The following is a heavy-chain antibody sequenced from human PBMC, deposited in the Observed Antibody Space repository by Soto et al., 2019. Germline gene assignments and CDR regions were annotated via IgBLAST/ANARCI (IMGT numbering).Heavy chain of an antibody. CDR3: ARKPITYGDYADY. Sequence: QVQLVQSGAEVKKPGSSVEVSCKASGGTFSSYTISWVRQAPGQGLEWMGRIIPILGIANNAQKFQGRVTITAHKSTSTTYMELSSLRSEDTAVYYCARKPITYGDYADYWGQGTLVTVSS. CDR2: IIPILGIA. V-gene: IGHV1-69*02. CDR1: GGTFSSYT. D-gene: IGHD4-17*01. J-gene: IGHJ4*02.